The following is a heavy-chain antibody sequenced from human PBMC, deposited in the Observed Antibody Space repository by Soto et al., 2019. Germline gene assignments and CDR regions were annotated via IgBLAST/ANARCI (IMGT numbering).Heavy chain of an antibody. CDR2: INHSGST. CDR1: GGSFSGYY. CDR3: ASIGSSTSCYGSYYYYGMAV. V-gene: IGHV4-34*01. Sequence: QVQLQPWGAGLLKPSETLSLTCAVYGGSFSGYYWSWIRQPPGKGLEWLGEINHSGSTNYNPSLKSRVTISVDTSKNQFSLKLSSGTAADTAVYYCASIGSSTSCYGSYYYYGMAVWGQGTTVTVSS. D-gene: IGHD2-2*01. J-gene: IGHJ6*02.